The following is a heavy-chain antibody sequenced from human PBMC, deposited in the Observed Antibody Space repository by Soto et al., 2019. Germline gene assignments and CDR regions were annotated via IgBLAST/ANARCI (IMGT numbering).Heavy chain of an antibody. D-gene: IGHD6-13*01. CDR2: ISYDGSNK. CDR3: AKDLDPLIHSSPFY. CDR1: GFTFSSYG. Sequence: QAGGSLRLSCAASGFTFSSYGMHWVGQAPGKGLEWVAVISYDGSNKYYADSVKGRFTISRDNSKNTLYLQMNSLRAEDTAVYYCAKDLDPLIHSSPFYWGQGTLVTVSS. V-gene: IGHV3-30*18. J-gene: IGHJ4*02.